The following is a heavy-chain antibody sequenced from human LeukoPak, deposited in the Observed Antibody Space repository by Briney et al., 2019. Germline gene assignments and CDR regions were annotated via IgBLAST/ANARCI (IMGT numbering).Heavy chain of an antibody. D-gene: IGHD3-10*01. CDR2: INPDSGVT. J-gene: IGHJ4*01. V-gene: IGHV1-2*04. CDR3: ARDKDRYGSGPFDH. Sequence: ASVKVSCKASGYTFTSYDINWVRQAPGQGLEWMGHINPDSGVTTYAQRFRGLVTLTRDTSSSTAYMELNSLRSDDTARYFCARDKDRYGSGPFDHWGQGTLVTVSS. CDR1: GYTFTSYD.